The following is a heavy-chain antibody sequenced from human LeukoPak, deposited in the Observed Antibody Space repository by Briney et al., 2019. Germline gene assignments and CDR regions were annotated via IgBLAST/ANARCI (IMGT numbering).Heavy chain of an antibody. CDR3: ARQGERDDILTGWGWFDP. V-gene: IGHV4-59*01. CDR1: GGSISSYY. CDR2: IYYSGST. Sequence: SETLSLTCTVSGGSISSYYWSWIRQPPGKGLEWIGYIYYSGSTNYNPSLKSRVTISVDTSKNQFSLKLSSVTAADTAVYYCARQGERDDILTGWGWFDPWGQGTLVTVSS. J-gene: IGHJ5*02. D-gene: IGHD3-9*01.